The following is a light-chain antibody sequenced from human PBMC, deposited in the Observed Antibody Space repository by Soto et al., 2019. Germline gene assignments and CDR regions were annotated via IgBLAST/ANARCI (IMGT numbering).Light chain of an antibody. CDR1: QDINSY. CDR2: AAS. J-gene: IGKJ4*01. Sequence: DVQMTQSPSSLSASVGDRVTITCRASQDINSYLAWYQQKPGNAPKSLIYAASSLQTGDPSRFSGSESGTDFTLTISNLQPEDSATYYCQQYNIYPLTFGGGTKVDLK. CDR3: QQYNIYPLT. V-gene: IGKV1D-16*01.